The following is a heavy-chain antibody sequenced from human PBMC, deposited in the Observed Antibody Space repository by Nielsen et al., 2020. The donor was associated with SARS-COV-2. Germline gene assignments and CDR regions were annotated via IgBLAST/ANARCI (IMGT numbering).Heavy chain of an antibody. CDR2: ISSSSSYI. CDR1: GFTFSSYS. CDR3: EIVGAPGIDY. Sequence: GESLKISCSASGFTFSSYSMNWVRQAPGKGLEWVSSISSSSSYIYYADSVKGRFTISRDNAKNSLYLQMNSLRAEDTAVYYCEIVGAPGIDYWGQGTLVTVSS. J-gene: IGHJ4*02. V-gene: IGHV3-21*01. D-gene: IGHD1-26*01.